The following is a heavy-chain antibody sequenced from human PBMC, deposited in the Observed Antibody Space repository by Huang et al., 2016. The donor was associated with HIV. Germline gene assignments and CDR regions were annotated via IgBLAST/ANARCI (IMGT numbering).Heavy chain of an antibody. V-gene: IGHV3-48*01. Sequence: EVQLVESGGALVQPGGSLKLSCVVSGFDFSKYSMNWVRQAPGKGVEWVADIRGTSNKIDDADAVKGGFTISRDNAKNSVFLQMRSLRAEDTALYYCARTEMEYYYGSSGYYPDYWGQGTQVTVSS. CDR1: GFDFSKYS. CDR2: IRGTSNKI. J-gene: IGHJ4*02. CDR3: ARTEMEYYYGSSGYYPDY. D-gene: IGHD3-22*01.